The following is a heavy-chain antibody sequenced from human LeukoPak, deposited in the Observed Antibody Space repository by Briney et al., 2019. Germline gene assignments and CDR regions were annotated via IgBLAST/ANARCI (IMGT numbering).Heavy chain of an antibody. CDR3: ARTRTIFGGGYYYYYGMDV. V-gene: IGHV4-4*07. J-gene: IGHJ6*02. D-gene: IGHD3-3*01. Sequence: SETLSLTCTVSGGSISSYYWSWIRQPAGKGLEWIGRIYTSGSTNYNPSLKSRVTMPVDTSKNQFSLKLSSVTAADTAVYYCARTRTIFGGGYYYYYGMDVWGQGTTVTVSS. CDR2: IYTSGST. CDR1: GGSISSYY.